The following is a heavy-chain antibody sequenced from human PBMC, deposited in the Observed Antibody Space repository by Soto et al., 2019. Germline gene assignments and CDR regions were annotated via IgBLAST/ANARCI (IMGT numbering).Heavy chain of an antibody. CDR3: ARGPMSRHYFLSYFDY. V-gene: IGHV1-3*01. CDR1: GYTFTNYA. D-gene: IGHD3-22*01. CDR2: INAGNDNT. J-gene: IGHJ4*02. Sequence: ASVNVSCKASGYTFTNYAIHWVRQAPGQRLEWMGWINAGNDNTKYSQKFQGRVTITRDTSASTAYMELSSLRSEDTAVYLCARGPMSRHYFLSYFDYWGQGTLVTVSS.